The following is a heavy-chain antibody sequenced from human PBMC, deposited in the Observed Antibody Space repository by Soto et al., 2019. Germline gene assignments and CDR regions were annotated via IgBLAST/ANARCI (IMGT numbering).Heavy chain of an antibody. CDR3: ARDLEGTVSVRVAFGI. D-gene: IGHD3-3*01. V-gene: IGHV4-31*03. J-gene: IGHJ3*02. CDR1: GGAIRHDNFY. Sequence: QVQLQESGQGLVKPSQTLSLTCTVSGGAIRHDNFYWSYLRQRPGKGLAWMGYISYSGYTFYHPALTTRVFISVSPSTNQFYLILNSVTAADTAVYYCARDLEGTVSVRVAFGILRRGTLVTVSS. CDR2: ISYSGYT.